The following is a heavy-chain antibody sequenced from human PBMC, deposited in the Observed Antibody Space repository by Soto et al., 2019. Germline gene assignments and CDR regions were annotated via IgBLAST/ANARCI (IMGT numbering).Heavy chain of an antibody. Sequence: SETLSLTCTVSGGSISSSSYYWGWIRQPPGKGLEWIGSIYYSGSTNYNPSLKSRVSFSMDPSKNQFSLKLNSVMAADTAVYYCAGYSNSWSKYVKHWGRGSLVTVSS. CDR1: GGSISSSSYY. J-gene: IGHJ1*01. CDR3: AGYSNSWSKYVKH. CDR2: IYYSGST. D-gene: IGHD6-13*01. V-gene: IGHV4-39*07.